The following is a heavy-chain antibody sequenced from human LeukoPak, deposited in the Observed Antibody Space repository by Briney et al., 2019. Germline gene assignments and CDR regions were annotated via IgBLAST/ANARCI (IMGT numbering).Heavy chain of an antibody. J-gene: IGHJ3*02. CDR1: GFTFSSYG. Sequence: GGSLRLSCAASGFTFSSYGMHWVRQAPGKGLEWVAFIRYDGSNKYYADSVKGRFTISRDNSKNTLYLQMNSLRAEDTAVYYCAKDGRDGYNLGAFDIWGQGTMVTVSS. CDR2: IRYDGSNK. V-gene: IGHV3-30*02. CDR3: AKDGRDGYNLGAFDI. D-gene: IGHD5-24*01.